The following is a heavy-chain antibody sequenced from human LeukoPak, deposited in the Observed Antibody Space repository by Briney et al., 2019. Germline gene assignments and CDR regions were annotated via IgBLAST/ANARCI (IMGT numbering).Heavy chain of an antibody. CDR3: ARGPSEITKDFDP. CDR1: GGSISSSSYY. V-gene: IGHV4-39*07. Sequence: SETLSLTCTVSGGSISSSSYYWGWIRQPPGKGLEWIGSIYYSGNTYYNPSLKSRVTISVDTSKNQFSLKLSSVTAADTAVYYCARGPSEITKDFDPWGQGTLVTVSS. D-gene: IGHD1-1*01. CDR2: IYYSGNT. J-gene: IGHJ5*02.